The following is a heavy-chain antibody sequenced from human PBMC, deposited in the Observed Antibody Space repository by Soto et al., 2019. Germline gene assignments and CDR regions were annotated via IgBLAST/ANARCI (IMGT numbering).Heavy chain of an antibody. CDR3: AREGQGPIDAFDI. V-gene: IGHV3-33*01. CDR2: IWYDGSNK. J-gene: IGHJ3*02. CDR1: GFTFSSYG. Sequence: GGSLRLSCAASGFTFSSYGMHWVRQAPGKGLEWVAVIWYDGSNKYYADSVKGRFTISRDNSKNTLYLQMNSLRAEDTAVYYCAREGQGPIDAFDIWGQGTMVTVSS.